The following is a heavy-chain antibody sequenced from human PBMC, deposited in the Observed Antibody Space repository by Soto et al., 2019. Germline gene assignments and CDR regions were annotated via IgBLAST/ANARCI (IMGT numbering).Heavy chain of an antibody. CDR2: INAGNGNA. CDR3: ARAVYNWNDAIV. Sequence: ASVKVSCKASGYTFTSYAMHWVRQAPGQRLEWMGWINAGNGNAKYSQKFQGRVTITRDTSASTAYMELSSLRSEDTAVYYCARAVYNWNDAIVWGQGTLVTVSS. CDR1: GYTFTSYA. J-gene: IGHJ4*02. D-gene: IGHD1-1*01. V-gene: IGHV1-3*01.